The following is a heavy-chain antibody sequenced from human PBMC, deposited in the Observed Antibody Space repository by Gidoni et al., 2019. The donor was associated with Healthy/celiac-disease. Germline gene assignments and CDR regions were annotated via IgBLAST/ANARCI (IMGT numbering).Heavy chain of an antibody. V-gene: IGHV3-48*01. Sequence: EVQLVESGGGLLQPGGSLRLSCAASGFTFSSYSMNWVRQAPGKGLEWVSYISSSSSTIYYADSVKGRFTISRDNAKNSLYLQMNSLRAEDTAVYYCARGRFKKSYYYGMDVWGKGTTVTVSS. CDR2: ISSSSSTI. CDR3: ARGRFKKSYYYGMDV. D-gene: IGHD3-16*01. J-gene: IGHJ6*04. CDR1: GFTFSSYS.